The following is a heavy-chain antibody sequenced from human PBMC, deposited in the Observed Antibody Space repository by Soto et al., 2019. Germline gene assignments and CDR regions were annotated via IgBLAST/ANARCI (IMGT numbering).Heavy chain of an antibody. Sequence: PGGSLRLSCAASGFTFSNAWVSWVRQAPGKGLEWVGRIKSKTDGGTTDYAAPVKGRFTISRDDSKNTLYLQMNSLKTEDTAVYYCTTDSPSYYYDSSGYYTSAFDYWGQGTLVTVSS. CDR1: GFTFSNAW. CDR3: TTDSPSYYYDSSGYYTSAFDY. J-gene: IGHJ4*02. CDR2: IKSKTDGGTT. D-gene: IGHD3-22*01. V-gene: IGHV3-15*01.